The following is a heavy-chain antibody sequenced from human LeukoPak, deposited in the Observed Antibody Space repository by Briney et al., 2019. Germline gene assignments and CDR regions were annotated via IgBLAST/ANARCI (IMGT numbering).Heavy chain of an antibody. J-gene: IGHJ4*02. CDR3: ARDSTTANDYGDYGFDY. V-gene: IGHV3-30*04. CDR1: GFPFSSYA. D-gene: IGHD4-17*01. CDR2: ILYDGSKE. Sequence: GGSLRLSCAASGFPFSSYAMHWVRQAPGEGLQWLSLILYDGSKEYYADSVRGRFTISRDNSKNTLYLQMNSLRAEDTAVYYCARDSTTANDYGDYGFDYWGQGTLVTVSS.